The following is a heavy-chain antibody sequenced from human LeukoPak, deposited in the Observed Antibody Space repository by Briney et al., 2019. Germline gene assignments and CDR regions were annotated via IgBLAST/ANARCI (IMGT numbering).Heavy chain of an antibody. V-gene: IGHV4-39*01. J-gene: IGHJ3*02. CDR2: IYYSGST. D-gene: IGHD1-1*01. CDR1: GGSISSSSYY. CDR3: ARTERLRAFDI. Sequence: SETLSLTCTVSGGSISSSSYYWGWIRQPPGKGLEWIGSIYYSGSTYYNPSLKSRVTISVDTSKNQFSLKLSSVIAADTAVYYCARTERLRAFDIWGQGTMVTVSS.